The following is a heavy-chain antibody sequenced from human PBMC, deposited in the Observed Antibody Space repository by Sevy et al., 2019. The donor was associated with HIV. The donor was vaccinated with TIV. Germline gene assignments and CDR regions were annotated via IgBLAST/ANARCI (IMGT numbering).Heavy chain of an antibody. Sequence: ASVKVSCKASGYTFSGYDINWVRQATGQGLEGMGWMNPDSGRRGYAPKFQGRVTMTTNTSIDTAYMELRRLRSEDSAVYYCARADLDSSTFFYYYGMDVWGQGTTVTVSS. V-gene: IGHV1-8*02. CDR1: GYTFSGYD. CDR2: MNPDSGRR. CDR3: ARADLDSSTFFYYYGMDV. D-gene: IGHD6-13*01. J-gene: IGHJ6*02.